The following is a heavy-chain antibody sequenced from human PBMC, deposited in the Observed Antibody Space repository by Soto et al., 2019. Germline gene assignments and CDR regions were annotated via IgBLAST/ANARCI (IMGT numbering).Heavy chain of an antibody. D-gene: IGHD4-4*01. CDR1: GYTLTELS. CDR3: ASGTDHSNKGGGGYYYGMDV. V-gene: IGHV1-2*02. Sequence: GASVKVSCKVSGYTLTELSMHWVRQAPGQGLEWMGWINPNSGGTNYAQKFQGRVTMTRDTSISTAYMELSRLRSDDTAVYYCASGTDHSNKGGGGYYYGMDVWGQGTTVTVSS. CDR2: INPNSGGT. J-gene: IGHJ6*02.